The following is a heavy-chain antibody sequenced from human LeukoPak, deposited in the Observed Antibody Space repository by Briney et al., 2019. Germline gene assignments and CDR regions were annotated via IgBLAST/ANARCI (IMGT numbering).Heavy chain of an antibody. CDR3: ARDIGRLEQRPGSFDP. V-gene: IGHV1-8*03. Sequence: ASVKVSCKASGYTFTSYDINWVRQATGQGLEWMGWMNPNRGNTGYAQKFQGRVTITRNTSISTAYMELSSLRSEDTAVYYCARDIGRLEQRPGSFDPWGQGTLVTVSS. CDR2: MNPNRGNT. D-gene: IGHD1/OR15-1a*01. CDR1: GYTFTSYD. J-gene: IGHJ5*02.